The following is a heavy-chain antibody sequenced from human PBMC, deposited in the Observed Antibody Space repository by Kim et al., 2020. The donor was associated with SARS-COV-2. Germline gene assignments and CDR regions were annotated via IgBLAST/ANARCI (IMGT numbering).Heavy chain of an antibody. CDR2: TK. V-gene: IGHV3-30*01. J-gene: IGHJ4*02. CDR3: ARGHLGWFGG. D-gene: IGHD3-10*01. Sequence: TKYYADSVRGRFTISSDNSKNTLYLQMNSLRAEDTAVYYCARGHLGWFGGWGQGTLVTVSS.